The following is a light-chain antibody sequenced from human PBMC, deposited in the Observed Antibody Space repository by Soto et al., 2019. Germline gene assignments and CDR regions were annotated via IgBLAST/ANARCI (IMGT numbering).Light chain of an antibody. CDR2: DAS. V-gene: IGKV3-15*01. J-gene: IGKJ1*01. CDR1: QTIDNT. CDR3: QQYNNWWT. Sequence: EIVMTQSPATLSLSPGERATLSCRASQTIDNTLAWYQRKPGQAPRLLIYDASTRATGIPARFSGSGSGTEFTLTISSLQSEDFAVYYCQQYNNWWTFGQGTKVDIK.